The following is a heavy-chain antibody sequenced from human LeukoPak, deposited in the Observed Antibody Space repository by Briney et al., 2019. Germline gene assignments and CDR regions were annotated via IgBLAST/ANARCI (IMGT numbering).Heavy chain of an antibody. D-gene: IGHD3-3*01. CDR2: MNPNSGNT. CDR1: GYTFTSYD. Sequence: ASVKVSCKASGYTFTSYDINWVRQATGQGLEWMGWMNPNSGNTGYAQKFQGRVTMTRNTSISTAYMELSSLRSEDTAVYYCARAGYYDFWSGYHNFDYWGQGTLVTVSS. CDR3: ARAGYYDFWSGYHNFDY. J-gene: IGHJ4*02. V-gene: IGHV1-8*01.